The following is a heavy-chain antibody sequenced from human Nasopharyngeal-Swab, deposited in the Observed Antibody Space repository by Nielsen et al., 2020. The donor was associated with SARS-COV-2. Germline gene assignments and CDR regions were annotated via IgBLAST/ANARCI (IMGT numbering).Heavy chain of an antibody. J-gene: IGHJ4*02. D-gene: IGHD3-9*01. CDR3: ARGLDDILTGYYGTDY. CDR1: GGTFSSYA. Sequence: ASVKVSCKASGGTFSSYAISWVRQAPGQGLEWMGWINPNSGGTNYAQKCQGWVTMTRDTSISTAYMELSRLRSDDTAVYYCARGLDDILTGYYGTDYWGQGTLVTVSS. V-gene: IGHV1-2*04. CDR2: INPNSGGT.